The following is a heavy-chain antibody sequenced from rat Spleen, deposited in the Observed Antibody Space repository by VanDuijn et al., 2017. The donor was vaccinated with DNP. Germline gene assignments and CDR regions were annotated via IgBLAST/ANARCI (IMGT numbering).Heavy chain of an antibody. V-gene: IGHV5-25*01. Sequence: EEQLVESGGGLVQPGRSLKLSCAASGFTFSNYDMAWVRQAPTKGLEWVASISPSGGNTYYRDSVKGRFTVSRDNAKSSLYLQMDSLRSEDTATYYCARRESYSSSLFAYWGQGTLVTVSS. CDR3: ARRESYSSSLFAY. CDR2: ISPSGGNT. CDR1: GFTFSNYD. D-gene: IGHD1-2*01. J-gene: IGHJ3*01.